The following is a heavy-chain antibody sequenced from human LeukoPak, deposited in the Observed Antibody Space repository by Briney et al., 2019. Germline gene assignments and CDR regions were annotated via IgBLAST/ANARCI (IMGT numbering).Heavy chain of an antibody. Sequence: GGSLRLSCAASGFSFSSYWMSWVRQAPEKGLEWVAHIKQDGSEKYYVDSVKGRFTISRDNAKNSLYLQMNSLRAEDTAVYYCARDRIPGYCTSGSCTTDYWGQGTLVTVSS. CDR1: GFSFSSYW. V-gene: IGHV3-7*01. D-gene: IGHD2-15*01. CDR3: ARDRIPGYCTSGSCTTDY. CDR2: IKQDGSEK. J-gene: IGHJ4*02.